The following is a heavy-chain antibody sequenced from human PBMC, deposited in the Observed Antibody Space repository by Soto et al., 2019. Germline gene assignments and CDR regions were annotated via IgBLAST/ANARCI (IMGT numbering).Heavy chain of an antibody. CDR1: GYTFTSYD. D-gene: IGHD2-15*01. Sequence: ASVKVSCKASGYTFTSYDINWVRQATGQGLEWMGWMNPNSGNTGYAQKFQGRVTMTRNTSISTAYMELSSLRSEDTAVYYCASAVGSYCSGGSCPPEGDIWGQGTMVTVSS. J-gene: IGHJ3*02. V-gene: IGHV1-8*01. CDR3: ASAVGSYCSGGSCPPEGDI. CDR2: MNPNSGNT.